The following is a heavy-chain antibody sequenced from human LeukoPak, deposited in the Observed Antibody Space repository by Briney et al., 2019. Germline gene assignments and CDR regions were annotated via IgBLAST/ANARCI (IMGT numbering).Heavy chain of an antibody. CDR3: ARDIPGGSSWGYYFDY. J-gene: IGHJ4*02. CDR1: GFTFSSYS. Sequence: GGSLRLSCAASGFTFSSYSMNWVRQAPGKGLEWVSSISSSSSAIYYAGSVKGRFTISRDNAKNSLYLQMNSLRDEDTAVYYCARDIPGGSSWGYYFDYWGQGTLVTVSS. V-gene: IGHV3-48*02. D-gene: IGHD6-6*01. CDR2: ISSSSSAI.